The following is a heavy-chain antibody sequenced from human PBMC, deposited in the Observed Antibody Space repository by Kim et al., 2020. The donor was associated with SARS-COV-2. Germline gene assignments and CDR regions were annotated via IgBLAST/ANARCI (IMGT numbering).Heavy chain of an antibody. CDR3: AREMGIVVVPANTLFDY. CDR2: TYYRSKWYN. D-gene: IGHD2-2*03. J-gene: IGHJ4*02. Sequence: SQTLSLTCAISGDSVSSNSAAWNWIRQSPSRGLEWLGRTYYRSKWYNDYAVSVKSRITINPDTSKNQFSLQLNSVTPEDTAVYYCAREMGIVVVPANTLFDYWGQGTLVTVSS. V-gene: IGHV6-1*01. CDR1: GDSVSSNSAA.